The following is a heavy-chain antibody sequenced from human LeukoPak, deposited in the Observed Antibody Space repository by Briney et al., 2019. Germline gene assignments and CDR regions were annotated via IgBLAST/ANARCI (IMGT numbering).Heavy chain of an antibody. CDR2: ISSSSSYI. D-gene: IGHD6-6*01. Sequence: GGSLRLSCAASGFTFSSYSMNWVRQAPGKGLEWVSSISSSSSYIYYAVSVKGRFTISRDNAKNSLYLQMNSLRAEDTAVYYCAREGAGEQLGYYYGMDVWGQGTTVTVSS. CDR1: GFTFSSYS. CDR3: AREGAGEQLGYYYGMDV. J-gene: IGHJ6*02. V-gene: IGHV3-21*01.